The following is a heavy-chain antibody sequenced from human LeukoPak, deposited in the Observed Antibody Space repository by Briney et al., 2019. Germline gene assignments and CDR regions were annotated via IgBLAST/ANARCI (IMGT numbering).Heavy chain of an antibody. CDR2: MNPNSGNT. CDR3: ARGANVWSGYYSYYYYYYMDV. J-gene: IGHJ6*03. CDR1: GYTFTSYD. Sequence: ASVKVSCKASGYTFTSYDINWVRQATGQGLEGMGWMNPNSGNTGYAQKFQGRVTMTRNTSISTAYMELSSLRSEDTAVYYCARGANVWSGYYSYYYYYYMDVWGKGTTVTVSS. D-gene: IGHD3-3*01. V-gene: IGHV1-8*01.